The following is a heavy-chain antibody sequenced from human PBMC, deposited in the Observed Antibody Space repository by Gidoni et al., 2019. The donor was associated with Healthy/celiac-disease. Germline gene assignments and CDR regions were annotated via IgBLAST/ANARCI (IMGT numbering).Heavy chain of an antibody. Sequence: QVQLVQSGAEVKKTGASVKVSCKASGYTFTSYVITWVRQAPGQGRPGMGGISAYNGNTNYAQKCQGRATRTTDTSTSTAYMELRSLRSDDTAVYYCARYTAAGKSIDYWCQGTLITVSS. V-gene: IGHV1-18*01. D-gene: IGHD6-13*01. J-gene: IGHJ4*02. CDR1: GYTFTSYV. CDR2: ISAYNGNT. CDR3: ARYTAAGKSIDY.